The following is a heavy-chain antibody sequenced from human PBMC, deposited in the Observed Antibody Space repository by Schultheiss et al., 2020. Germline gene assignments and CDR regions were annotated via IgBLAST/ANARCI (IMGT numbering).Heavy chain of an antibody. J-gene: IGHJ4*02. CDR3: ARERLHIVATMVPDY. CDR1: GFTFDDYT. CDR2: ISWNSGSI. V-gene: IGHV3-9*01. D-gene: IGHD5-12*01. Sequence: GGSLRLSCAASGFTFDDYTMHWVRQAPGKGLEWVSGISWNSGSIGYADSVKGRFTISRDNAKNSLYLQMNSLRAEDTAVYYCARERLHIVATMVPDYWGQGTLVTVAS.